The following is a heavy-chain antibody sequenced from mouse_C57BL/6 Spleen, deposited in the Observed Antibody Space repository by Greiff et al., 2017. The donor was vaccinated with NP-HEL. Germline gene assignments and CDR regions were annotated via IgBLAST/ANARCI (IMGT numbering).Heavy chain of an antibody. J-gene: IGHJ1*03. CDR2: IYPGDGDT. D-gene: IGHD2-4*01. CDR1: GYAFSSSW. CDR3: ARAYDYDWYFDV. V-gene: IGHV1-82*01. Sequence: QVQLQQSGPELVKPGASVKISCKASGYAFSSSWMNWVKQRPGTGLEWIGRIYPGDGDTNYNGKFKGKATLTADKSSSTAYMQLSSLTSEDSAVYFCARAYDYDWYFDVWGTGTTVTVSS.